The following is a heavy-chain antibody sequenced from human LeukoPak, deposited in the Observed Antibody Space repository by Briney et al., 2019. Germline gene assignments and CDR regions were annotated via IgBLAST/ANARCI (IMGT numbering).Heavy chain of an antibody. V-gene: IGHV3-21*01. CDR3: ARVPHYGDYVHYYFDY. CDR1: GFTFSSYS. CDR2: ISRSSIYI. Sequence: GGSLRLSCAASGFTFSSYSMNWVRQAPGKGLEWVSSISRSSIYIYYADSVMGRFTISRDNAKNSLYLQMNSLRAEDTAVYYCARVPHYGDYVHYYFDYWGQGTLVTVPS. J-gene: IGHJ4*02. D-gene: IGHD4-17*01.